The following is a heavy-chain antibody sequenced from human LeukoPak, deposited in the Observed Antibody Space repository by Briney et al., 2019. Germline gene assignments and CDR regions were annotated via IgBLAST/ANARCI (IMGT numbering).Heavy chain of an antibody. J-gene: IGHJ4*02. CDR3: ARDSGSYWGGFDY. CDR2: INPNSGGT. V-gene: IGHV1-2*02. D-gene: IGHD1-26*01. CDR1: GYTFTGYY. Sequence: ASVKVSCKASGYTFTGYYMHWVRQAPGQGLEWMGWINPNSGGTNYAQKFQGRVTMTRDTSISTAYMELSRLRSDDTAVYYCARDSGSYWGGFDYWGQGNLVTVSS.